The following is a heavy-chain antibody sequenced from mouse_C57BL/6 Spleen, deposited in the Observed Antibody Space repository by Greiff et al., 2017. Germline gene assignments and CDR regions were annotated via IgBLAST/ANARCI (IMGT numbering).Heavy chain of an antibody. Sequence: EVKVVESGPELVKPGASVKISCKASGYSFTDYNMNWVKQSNGKSLEWIGVINPNYGTTSYNQKFKGKATLTVDQSSSTAYMQLNSLTSEDSAVYYCARDYYGSSQFAYWGQGTLVTVSA. CDR2: INPNYGTT. CDR1: GYSFTDYN. CDR3: ARDYYGSSQFAY. D-gene: IGHD1-1*01. J-gene: IGHJ3*01. V-gene: IGHV1-39*01.